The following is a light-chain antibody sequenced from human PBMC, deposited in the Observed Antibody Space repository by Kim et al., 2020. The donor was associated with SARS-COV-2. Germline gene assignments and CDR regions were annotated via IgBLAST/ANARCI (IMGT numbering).Light chain of an antibody. J-gene: IGKJ1*01. CDR1: QSVSNN. CDR2: GAS. V-gene: IGKV3-15*01. CDR3: QQYSNWPRT. Sequence: SPGEGATLSCRASQSVSNNFLAWYQQQPGQAPRLLISGASTRATGIPARFSGSGSGTEFTLTISSLQSEDFAVYYCQQYSNWPRTFGQGTKVDIK.